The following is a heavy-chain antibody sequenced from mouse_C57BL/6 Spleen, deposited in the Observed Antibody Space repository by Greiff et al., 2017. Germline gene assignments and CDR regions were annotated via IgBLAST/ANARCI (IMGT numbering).Heavy chain of an antibody. J-gene: IGHJ3*01. D-gene: IGHD2-4*01. Sequence: QVQLQQPGAELVKPGASVKLSCKASGYTFTSYWMQWVKQRPGQGLEWIGEIDPSDSYTNYNQKFKGKATLTVDTSSSTAYMQLSSLTSEDSAVYYCARSQYYYEFADWGQGTLVTVSA. CDR1: GYTFTSYW. CDR3: ARSQYYYEFAD. V-gene: IGHV1-50*01. CDR2: IDPSDSYT.